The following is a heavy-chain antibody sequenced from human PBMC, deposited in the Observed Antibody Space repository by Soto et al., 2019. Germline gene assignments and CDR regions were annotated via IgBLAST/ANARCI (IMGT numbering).Heavy chain of an antibody. V-gene: IGHV3-11*01. Sequence: GGSLRLSCVASGFTLSDYYMSWIRQAPGKGLEWVSYISSSGTIDNYADSVKGRFTISRDNAKNSLFLQMNGLRADDTAVYYCARRTMGNYYYMDVWGKGTTVTVSS. D-gene: IGHD3-10*01. J-gene: IGHJ6*03. CDR1: GFTLSDYY. CDR2: ISSSGTID. CDR3: ARRTMGNYYYMDV.